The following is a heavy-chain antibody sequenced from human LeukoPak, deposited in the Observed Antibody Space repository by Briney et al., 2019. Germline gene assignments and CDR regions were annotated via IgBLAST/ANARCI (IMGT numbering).Heavy chain of an antibody. CDR1: GGTFNSYA. V-gene: IGHV1-69*04. J-gene: IGHJ6*02. CDR3: ARFHVRGYTYGSVIHHMDV. D-gene: IGHD5-18*01. Sequence: SVKVSCKASGGTFNSYAITWVRQAPGQGLEWMGRIIPILDVADSAQRFQGRVTITADRSTSTVYMELNSLRSEDTAIYYCARFHVRGYTYGSVIHHMDVWGQGTTVIVSS. CDR2: IIPILDVA.